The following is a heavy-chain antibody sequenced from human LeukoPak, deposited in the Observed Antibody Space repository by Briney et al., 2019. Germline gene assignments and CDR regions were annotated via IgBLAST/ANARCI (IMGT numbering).Heavy chain of an antibody. CDR1: GFTFSSYG. Sequence: PGGSLRLSCAASGFTFSSYGMHWVRQAPGKGLEWVAVISYDGSNKYYADSVKGRFTISRDNSKNTLYLQMNSLRAEDTAVYYCAKDSCSGSCDFDYWGQGTLVTVSS. V-gene: IGHV3-30*18. J-gene: IGHJ4*02. CDR3: AKDSCSGSCDFDY. CDR2: ISYDGSNK. D-gene: IGHD1-26*01.